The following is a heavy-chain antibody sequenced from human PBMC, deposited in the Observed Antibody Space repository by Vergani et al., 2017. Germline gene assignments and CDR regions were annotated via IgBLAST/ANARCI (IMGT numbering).Heavy chain of an antibody. J-gene: IGHJ4*02. Sequence: EVQLVESGGGLVQPGGSLRLSCAASGFTFSSYSMNGVRQAPGKGLEWVSYINGGSSSIYYADSVKGRFTISRDNAKKSLYLQMNSLRAEDTAVYYCARELPYGDYTFDYWGQGILVTVSS. CDR2: INGGSSSI. V-gene: IGHV3-48*01. CDR3: ARELPYGDYTFDY. D-gene: IGHD4-17*01. CDR1: GFTFSSYS.